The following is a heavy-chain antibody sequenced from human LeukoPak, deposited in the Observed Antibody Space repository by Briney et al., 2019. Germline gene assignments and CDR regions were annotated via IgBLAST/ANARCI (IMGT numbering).Heavy chain of an antibody. D-gene: IGHD5-12*01. Sequence: GASVKVSCKASGGTFSSYAISWVRQAPGQGLEWMGRIIPILGIANYAQKFQGRVTITADKSTSTAYMELSSLRSEDTAVYYCARLGGYSGYGDGNWFDPWGQGTLVTVSS. V-gene: IGHV1-69*04. CDR3: ARLGGYSGYGDGNWFDP. J-gene: IGHJ5*02. CDR2: IIPILGIA. CDR1: GGTFSSYA.